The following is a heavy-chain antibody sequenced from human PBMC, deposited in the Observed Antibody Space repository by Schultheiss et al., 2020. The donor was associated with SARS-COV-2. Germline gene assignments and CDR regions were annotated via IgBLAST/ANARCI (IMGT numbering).Heavy chain of an antibody. J-gene: IGHJ4*02. Sequence: GGSLRLSCAASEFTFSDYYMSWIRQAPGKGLEWVSYISSGGAHIYYADSVKGRFTISRDNAQNSLYLQMNSLRAEDTAVYYCARDSAYTYRFEYWGQGTLVTVSS. CDR3: ARDSAYTYRFEY. CDR1: EFTFSDYY. CDR2: ISSGGAHI. D-gene: IGHD6-25*01. V-gene: IGHV3-11*01.